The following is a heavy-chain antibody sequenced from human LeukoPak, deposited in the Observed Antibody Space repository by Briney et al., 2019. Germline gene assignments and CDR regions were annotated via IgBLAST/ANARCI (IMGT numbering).Heavy chain of an antibody. Sequence: SETLSLTCTVSGGSISTYYWSWIRHPAGKGLEWIGRIYTSGSTNYNPSLKSRVTMSVDTSKNQFSLKLSSVTAADTAVYYCARTPPITESGYSRWWFDPWGQGTLVTVSS. CDR3: ARTPPITESGYSRWWFDP. CDR1: GGSISTYY. V-gene: IGHV4-4*07. D-gene: IGHD3-3*01. J-gene: IGHJ5*02. CDR2: IYTSGST.